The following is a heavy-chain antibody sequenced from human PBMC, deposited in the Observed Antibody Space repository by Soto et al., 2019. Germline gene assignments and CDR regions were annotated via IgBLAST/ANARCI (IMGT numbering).Heavy chain of an antibody. CDR3: ARHLSRGGATASAAFDI. D-gene: IGHD1-26*01. CDR2: IYYSGST. Sequence: QLQLQESGPGLVKPSETLSLTCTVSGGSISSSSYYWGWIRQPPGKGLEWIGSIYYSGSTYYNPSLKSRVTISVDTSKNQFSLKLSSVTAADTAVYYCARHLSRGGATASAAFDIWGQGTMVTVSS. CDR1: GGSISSSSYY. V-gene: IGHV4-39*01. J-gene: IGHJ3*02.